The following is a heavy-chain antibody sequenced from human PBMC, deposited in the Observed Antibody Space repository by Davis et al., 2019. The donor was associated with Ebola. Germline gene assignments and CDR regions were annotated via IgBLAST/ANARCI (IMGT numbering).Heavy chain of an antibody. CDR2: ISWNSGSI. J-gene: IGHJ6*02. D-gene: IGHD3-3*01. CDR3: ARLERFLEWFHGMDV. Sequence: SLKISCAASGFTFDDYAMHWVRQAPGKGLEWVSGISWNSGSIGYADSVKGRFTISRDNSKNTLYLQMNSLRAEDTAVYYCARLERFLEWFHGMDVWGQGTTVTVSS. CDR1: GFTFDDYA. V-gene: IGHV3-9*01.